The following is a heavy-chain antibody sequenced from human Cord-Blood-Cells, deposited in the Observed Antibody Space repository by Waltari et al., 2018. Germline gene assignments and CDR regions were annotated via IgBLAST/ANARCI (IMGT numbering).Heavy chain of an antibody. V-gene: IGHV3-48*03. CDR3: AREGLELLDY. Sequence: EVQLVESGGGLVQPGGSLRLSCAASGFTFSSYEMNWVRKAPGKRLEWVSYISSSSSTIYYADSVKGRFTISRGNAKNSLYLQMNRLRAEDTAVYYCAREGLELLDYWGQGTLVTVSS. J-gene: IGHJ4*02. D-gene: IGHD1-7*01. CDR1: GFTFSSYE. CDR2: ISSSSSTI.